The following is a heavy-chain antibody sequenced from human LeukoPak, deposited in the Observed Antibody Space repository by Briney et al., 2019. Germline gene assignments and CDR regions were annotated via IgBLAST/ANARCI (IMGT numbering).Heavy chain of an antibody. CDR2: INHIGST. V-gene: IGHV4-34*09. CDR1: GGSFSVYY. D-gene: IGHD3-16*02. CDR3: ARDEAGELSLYPKGGFDT. J-gene: IGHJ5*02. Sequence: SETLSLTCAVYGGSFSVYYWSWIRHPPGKGLEWLGEINHIGSTNYNPSLKSRVTISVDTSKNQFSLKLSSVTAADTVVYYCARDEAGELSLYPKGGFDTWGEGTLVTVSS.